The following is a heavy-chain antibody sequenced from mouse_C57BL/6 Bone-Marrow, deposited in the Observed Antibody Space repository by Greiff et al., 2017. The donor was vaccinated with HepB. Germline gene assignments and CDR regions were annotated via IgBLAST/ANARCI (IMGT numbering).Heavy chain of an antibody. CDR3: AREDYYGSSLWYFDV. V-gene: IGHV1-81*01. J-gene: IGHJ1*03. CDR1: GYTFTSYG. Sequence: QVQLKQSGAELARPGASVKLSCKASGYTFTSYGISWVKQRTGQGLEWIGEIYPRSGNTYYNEKFKGKATLTADKSSSTAYMELRSLTSEDSAVYFCAREDYYGSSLWYFDVWAQGPRSPSPQ. D-gene: IGHD1-1*01. CDR2: IYPRSGNT.